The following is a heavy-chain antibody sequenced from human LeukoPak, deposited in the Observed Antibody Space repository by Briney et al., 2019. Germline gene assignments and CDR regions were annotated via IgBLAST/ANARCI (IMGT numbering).Heavy chain of an antibody. V-gene: IGHV3-74*01. Sequence: GGSLRLSCAASEFTFSSYWMHWVRQVPGKGLVWVARINPGGSSITYADSVKSRFTISRDNAKNTLYLQMDSLRAEDTGVYYCARSNQADDYWGQGTLVTVSS. CDR3: ARSNQADDY. J-gene: IGHJ4*02. D-gene: IGHD1-14*01. CDR1: EFTFSSYW. CDR2: INPGGSSI.